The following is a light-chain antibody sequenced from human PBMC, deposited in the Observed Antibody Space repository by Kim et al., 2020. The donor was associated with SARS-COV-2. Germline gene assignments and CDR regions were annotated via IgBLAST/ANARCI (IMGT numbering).Light chain of an antibody. CDR2: DVT. J-gene: IGLJ1*01. V-gene: IGLV2-14*03. CDR3: SSYTSSSTYV. Sequence: QSALTQPASVSGSPGQSITISCTGTSDDVGSYNYVSWYQQHPGKVPKLMIYDVTNRPSGVSNRFSGSKSGNTASLTISRLQTEDEADYYCSSYTSSSTYVFGAGTKVTVL. CDR1: SDDVGSYNY.